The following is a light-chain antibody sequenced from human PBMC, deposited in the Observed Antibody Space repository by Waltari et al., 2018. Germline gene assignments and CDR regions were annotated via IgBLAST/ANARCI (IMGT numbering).Light chain of an antibody. V-gene: IGLV3-27*01. CDR3: YSAADNTWV. CDR1: VLAKNS. CDR2: KNT. Sequence: SYELTQPSSVSVSPGQTARIACSGDVLAKNSARWFQRKPGQAPVILLHKNTERAPEIPERCSGCKSGTTVTLTISGAQVEDEADYHCYSAADNTWVFGGGTKLTVL. J-gene: IGLJ3*02.